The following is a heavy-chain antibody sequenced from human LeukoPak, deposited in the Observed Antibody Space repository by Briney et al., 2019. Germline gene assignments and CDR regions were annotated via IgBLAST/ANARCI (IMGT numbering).Heavy chain of an antibody. V-gene: IGHV4-34*01. CDR1: GGSFSGYY. CDR3: ARGRRVRGPRFDP. Sequence: PSETLSLTCAVYGGSFSGYYWSWIRQPPGKGLEWIGEINHSGSTNYNPSLKSRVTISVDTSKNQFSLKLSSVTAADTAVYYCARGRRVRGPRFDPGGQGTLLTVSS. J-gene: IGHJ5*02. D-gene: IGHD3-10*01. CDR2: INHSGST.